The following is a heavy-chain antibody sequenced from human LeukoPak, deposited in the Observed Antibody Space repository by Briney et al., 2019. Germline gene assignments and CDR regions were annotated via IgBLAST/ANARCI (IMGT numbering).Heavy chain of an antibody. Sequence: SVKVSCKASGGTFSSYAISWVRQAPGQGLEWMGGIIPIFGTANYAQKFQGRVTITTDESTSTAYMELSSLRSEDTAVYYCARDGYVLRAARPGLGDYYYMDVWGKGTTVTVSS. CDR2: IIPIFGTA. J-gene: IGHJ6*03. D-gene: IGHD6-6*01. V-gene: IGHV1-69*05. CDR3: ARDGYVLRAARPGLGDYYYMDV. CDR1: GGTFSSYA.